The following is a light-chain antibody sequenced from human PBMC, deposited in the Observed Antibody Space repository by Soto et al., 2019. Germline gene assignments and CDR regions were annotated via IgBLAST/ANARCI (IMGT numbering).Light chain of an antibody. CDR3: QQYNDWPLT. CDR1: QSVSSN. CDR2: GAS. J-gene: IGKJ4*01. Sequence: EIVMTQSPATLSVSPGERATLSCRASQSVSSNLAWYHQKPGQAPRLLIYGASTRATGIPARFSGNGSGTEFTLTISSLQSEDFAIYYCQQYNDWPLTFGGGTKVEIK. V-gene: IGKV3-15*01.